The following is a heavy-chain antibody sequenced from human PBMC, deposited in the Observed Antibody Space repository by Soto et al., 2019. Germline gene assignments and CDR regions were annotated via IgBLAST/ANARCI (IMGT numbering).Heavy chain of an antibody. CDR2: INSDGSST. V-gene: IGHV3-74*03. Sequence: PRGSLRLSCAASGFTFSSYWMHWVHQAPGKGLVWVSRINSDGSSTTYADSVKGRFTISRDNAKNTLYLQMNSLRAEDTAVYYCARVETCSSTSCYSVFDYWGQGTLVTVSS. D-gene: IGHD2-2*01. CDR3: ARVETCSSTSCYSVFDY. CDR1: GFTFSSYW. J-gene: IGHJ4*02.